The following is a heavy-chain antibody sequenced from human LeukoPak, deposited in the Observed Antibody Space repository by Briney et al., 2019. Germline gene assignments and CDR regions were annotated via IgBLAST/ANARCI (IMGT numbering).Heavy chain of an antibody. V-gene: IGHV3-74*01. D-gene: IGHD5-12*01. Sequence: PGGSLRLSCAASGFTFSSYWMHWVRQAPGKGLVWVSRINSDGSSTSYADSVKGRLTISRDNAKNKLYLQMNSLRVEHTAVYYCARGDGYAQRDWGQGTLVTVPS. CDR1: GFTFSSYW. CDR3: ARGDGYAQRD. J-gene: IGHJ4*02. CDR2: INSDGSST.